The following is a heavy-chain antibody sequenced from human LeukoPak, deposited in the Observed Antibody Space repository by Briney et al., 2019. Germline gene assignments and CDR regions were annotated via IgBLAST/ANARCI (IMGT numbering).Heavy chain of an antibody. D-gene: IGHD6-19*01. CDR1: GFTFSSYA. V-gene: IGHV3-23*01. J-gene: IGHJ1*01. CDR3: ARGPIAVAGTPSIYQH. Sequence: GGSLRLSCAASGFTFSSYAMSWVRQAPGKGLEWVSAISGSGGSTYYADSVKGRFTISRDNSRNTLYLQMNSLRAEDTAVYYCARGPIAVAGTPSIYQHWGQGTLVTVSS. CDR2: ISGSGGST.